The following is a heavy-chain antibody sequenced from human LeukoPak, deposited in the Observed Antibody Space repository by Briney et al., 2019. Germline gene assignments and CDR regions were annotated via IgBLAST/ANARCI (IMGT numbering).Heavy chain of an antibody. V-gene: IGHV1-2*02. Sequence: ASVKVSCKASGYTFTGYYMHWVRQAPGQGFEWMGWINPNSGGTNYAQKSQGRVTMTRDTSISTAYMELRRLGSDDTAVYYCARGFAEEGTTTGAFDIWGHGTMVTVSS. CDR3: ARGFAEEGTTTGAFDI. J-gene: IGHJ3*02. CDR1: GYTFTGYY. D-gene: IGHD1-7*01. CDR2: INPNSGGT.